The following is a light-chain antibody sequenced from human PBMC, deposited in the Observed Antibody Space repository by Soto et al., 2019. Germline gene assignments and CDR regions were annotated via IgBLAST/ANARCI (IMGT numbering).Light chain of an antibody. CDR1: SNDVGNYDY. CDR3: CAYAGKYSWV. V-gene: IGLV2-11*01. CDR2: DVS. J-gene: IGLJ3*02. Sequence: QSALTQPRSVSGYRGQSATISCTGASNDVGNYDYVSWYQQYSGKAPKLILYDVSARPSGVPHRFSGSKSGNTASLSISGLQAQDEADYFCCAYAGKYSWVFGGGTKLTVL.